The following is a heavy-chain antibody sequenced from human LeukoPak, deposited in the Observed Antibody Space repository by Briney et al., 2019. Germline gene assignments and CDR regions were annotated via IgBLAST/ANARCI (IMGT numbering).Heavy chain of an antibody. CDR2: ISSSSSTI. J-gene: IGHJ4*02. Sequence: WVSYISSSSSTIYYADSVKGRFTISRDNAKNTLYLQMNSLRAEDTAVYYCARGIAVAGTYWGQGTLVTVSS. D-gene: IGHD6-19*01. CDR3: ARGIAVAGTY. V-gene: IGHV3-48*04.